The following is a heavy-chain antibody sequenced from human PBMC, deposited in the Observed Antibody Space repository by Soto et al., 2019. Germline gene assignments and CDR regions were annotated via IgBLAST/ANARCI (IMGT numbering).Heavy chain of an antibody. J-gene: IGHJ1*01. CDR1: GFTFSNSW. Sequence: GGSLRLSCAVSGFTFSNSWMSWVRQTPGKGLEWVANIDQDGSETYYLDSVKGRFTISRDNAKNSLYLQMSSLRAEDTAVYYCVRELVVGPAEYFQHWGQGTLVTVSS. CDR2: IDQDGSET. CDR3: VRELVVGPAEYFQH. V-gene: IGHV3-7*01. D-gene: IGHD1-26*01.